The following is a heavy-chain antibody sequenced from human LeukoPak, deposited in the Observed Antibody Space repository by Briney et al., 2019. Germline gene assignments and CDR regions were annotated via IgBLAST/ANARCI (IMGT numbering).Heavy chain of an antibody. CDR1: GYTFNSSG. J-gene: IGHJ6*03. CDR2: ISPQNGDT. CDR3: ARGSLPLRDYYYMDV. V-gene: IGHV1-18*01. Sequence: ASVKVSCKTSGYTFNSSGINWVRQAPGQGLEWLGWISPQNGDTKYAQRVQGRVTMTIDTSTSTAYMDLRSLRSDDTAVYYCARGSLPLRDYYYMDVWGKGTTVTVSS.